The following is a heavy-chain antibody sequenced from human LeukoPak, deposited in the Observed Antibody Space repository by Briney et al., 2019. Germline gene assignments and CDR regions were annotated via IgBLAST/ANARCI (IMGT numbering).Heavy chain of an antibody. J-gene: IGHJ4*02. D-gene: IGHD4-17*01. V-gene: IGHV3-74*01. Sequence: GGSLRLSCVASGFTFGAYWMHWVRRVPGKGLVWVSGIKTDGTYTNYADSVKGRFTISRDNAKNTLYLQMNSLRAEDTAVYYCARGDTVTTHQIDYWGQGTLVTVSS. CDR2: IKTDGTYT. CDR3: ARGDTVTTHQIDY. CDR1: GFTFGAYW.